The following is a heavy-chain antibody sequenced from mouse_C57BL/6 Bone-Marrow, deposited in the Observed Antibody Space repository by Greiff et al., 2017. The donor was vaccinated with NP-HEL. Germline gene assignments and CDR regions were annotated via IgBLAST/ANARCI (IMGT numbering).Heavy chain of an antibody. Sequence: EVKLQESGPVLVKPGASVKMSCKASGYTFTDYYMNWVKQSHGKSLEWIGVINPYNGGTSYNQKFKGKATLTVDKSSSTAYMELNSLTSEDSAVYYCARRPYAMDYWGQGTSVTVSS. CDR2: INPYNGGT. V-gene: IGHV1-19*01. CDR1: GYTFTDYY. J-gene: IGHJ4*01. CDR3: ARRPYAMDY.